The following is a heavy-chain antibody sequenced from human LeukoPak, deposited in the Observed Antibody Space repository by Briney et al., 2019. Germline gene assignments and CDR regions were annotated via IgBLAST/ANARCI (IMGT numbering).Heavy chain of an antibody. J-gene: IGHJ3*02. Sequence: GGSLRLSCAASGFTFSNYGMHWVRQAPGKGLEWVSAISGSGGSTYYADSVKGRFTISRDNSKNTLYLQMNSLRAEDTAVYYCAKGRDSSGWSDAFDIWGQGTMVTVSS. V-gene: IGHV3-23*01. CDR3: AKGRDSSGWSDAFDI. CDR2: ISGSGGST. D-gene: IGHD6-19*01. CDR1: GFTFSNYG.